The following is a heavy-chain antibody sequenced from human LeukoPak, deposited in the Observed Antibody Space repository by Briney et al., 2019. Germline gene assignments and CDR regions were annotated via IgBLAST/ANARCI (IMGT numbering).Heavy chain of an antibody. CDR3: ATFGFNWNLGY. V-gene: IGHV3-74*01. Sequence: GGSLRLSCAASGFTFSNYYVHWVREPPGKGLVWVSRINSDGRDRGYVDSVKGRFTISRDNAKNTVYLQMNSLRAEDTAVYYCATFGFNWNLGYWGQGTLVTVSS. J-gene: IGHJ4*02. D-gene: IGHD1-20*01. CDR1: GFTFSNYY. CDR2: INSDGRDR.